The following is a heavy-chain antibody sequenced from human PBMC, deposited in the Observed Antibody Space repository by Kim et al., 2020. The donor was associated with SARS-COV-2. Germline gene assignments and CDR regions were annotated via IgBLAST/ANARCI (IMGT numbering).Heavy chain of an antibody. V-gene: IGHV1-3*01. Sequence: ASVKVSCKASGYTFTSYAMHWVRQAPGQRLEWMGWINAGNGNTKYSQKFQGRVTITRDTSASTAYMELSSLRSEDTAVYYCARQSIVVVPAVIFYYGMDVWVQGTTGTVSS. CDR1: GYTFTSYA. D-gene: IGHD2-2*02. CDR3: ARQSIVVVPAVIFYYGMDV. CDR2: INAGNGNT. J-gene: IGHJ6*02.